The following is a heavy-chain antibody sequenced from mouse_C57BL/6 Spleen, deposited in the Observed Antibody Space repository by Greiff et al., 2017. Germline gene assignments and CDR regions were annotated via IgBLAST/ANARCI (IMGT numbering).Heavy chain of an antibody. D-gene: IGHD1-1*01. Sequence: VQLKQSGAELVRPGASVKLSCTASGFNIKDDYMHWVKQRPEQGLEWIGWIDPENGDTEYASKFQGKATITADTSSNTAYLQLSSLTSEDTAVYYCTRGIITTVVSTNYYAMDYWGQGTSVTVSS. CDR1: GFNIKDDY. J-gene: IGHJ4*01. CDR2: IDPENGDT. V-gene: IGHV14-4*01. CDR3: TRGIITTVVSTNYYAMDY.